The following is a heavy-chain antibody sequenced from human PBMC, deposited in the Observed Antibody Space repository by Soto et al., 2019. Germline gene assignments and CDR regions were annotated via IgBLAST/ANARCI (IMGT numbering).Heavy chain of an antibody. Sequence: QAQLVESGGGLVKPGGSLRLSCAASGFSFTDYYMSWIRQAPGNGLEWVSYISGSGSHTNYADSVKGRFTISRDNARNSLYMQMNSLRAEDTAVYYCARDYYGSGSYGWFDPWGQGTLVTVSS. D-gene: IGHD3-10*01. CDR2: ISGSGSHT. V-gene: IGHV3-11*05. CDR3: ARDYYGSGSYGWFDP. CDR1: GFSFTDYY. J-gene: IGHJ5*02.